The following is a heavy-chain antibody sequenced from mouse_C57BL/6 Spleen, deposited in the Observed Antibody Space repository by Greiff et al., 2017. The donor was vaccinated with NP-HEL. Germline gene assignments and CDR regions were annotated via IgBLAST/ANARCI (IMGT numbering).Heavy chain of an antibody. J-gene: IGHJ2*01. D-gene: IGHD2-4*01. CDR2: ISSGSSTI. CDR3: ARDDYESYFDY. CDR1: GFTFSDYG. V-gene: IGHV5-17*01. Sequence: EVMLVESGGGLVKPGGSLKLSCAASGFTFSDYGMHWVRQAPEKGLEWVAYISSGSSTIYYADTVKGRFTISRDNAKNTLFLQMTSLRSEDTAMYYCARDDYESYFDYWGQGTTLTVSS.